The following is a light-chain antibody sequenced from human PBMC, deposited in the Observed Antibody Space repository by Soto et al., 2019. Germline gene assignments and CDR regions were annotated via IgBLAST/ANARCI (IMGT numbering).Light chain of an antibody. V-gene: IGKV1-12*01. CDR3: QQANSFPLT. J-gene: IGKJ4*01. Sequence: DIQMTQSPSSVSASVGDRVTITCRASQGISSYLAWYQQKPGKATNLLIYAASSLHSGVPSRFGGSGSGTEFTLTISSLQPEDFATYYCQQANSFPLTFGGGTKVEIK. CDR1: QGISSY. CDR2: AAS.